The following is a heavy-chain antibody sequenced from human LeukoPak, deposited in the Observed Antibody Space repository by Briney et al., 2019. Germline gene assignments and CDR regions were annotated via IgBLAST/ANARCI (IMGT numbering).Heavy chain of an antibody. J-gene: IGHJ4*02. D-gene: IGHD2-15*01. CDR3: ARNSIYCSGGSCYSDY. CDR2: IYTSGST. V-gene: IGHV4-61*02. CDR1: GGSISSGSYY. Sequence: PSQTLSLTCTVSGGSISSGSYYWSWIRRPAGKGLEWIGRIYTSGSTNYNPSLKSRVAISVDTSKNQFSLKLNSVTAADTAVYYCARNSIYCSGGSCYSDYWGQGTLVTVSS.